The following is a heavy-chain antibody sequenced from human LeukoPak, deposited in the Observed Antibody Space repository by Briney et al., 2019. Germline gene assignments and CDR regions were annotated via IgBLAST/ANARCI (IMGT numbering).Heavy chain of an antibody. Sequence: GASVKVSCKASGYTFTSYAMNWVRQAPGKGLEWMGWINTNTGNPTYAQGFTGRFVFSLDTSVSTAYLQICSLKAEDTAVYYCARFPPELLWFGELSRHYYYGMDVWGQGTTVTVSS. V-gene: IGHV7-4-1*01. D-gene: IGHD3-10*01. CDR2: INTNTGNP. J-gene: IGHJ6*02. CDR1: GYTFTSYA. CDR3: ARFPPELLWFGELSRHYYYGMDV.